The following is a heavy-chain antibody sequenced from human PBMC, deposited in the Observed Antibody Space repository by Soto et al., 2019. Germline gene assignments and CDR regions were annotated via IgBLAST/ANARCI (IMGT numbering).Heavy chain of an antibody. CDR1: GFTFSSYG. V-gene: IGHV3-33*01. D-gene: IGHD5-18*01. Sequence: QVQLVESGGGVVQPGGSLRLSCAASGFTFSSYGMHWVRQAPGKGLEWVAVICNDGSNKYYADSVKGRFTISRDNSKNTLYLQMNSLRAEDTAVYYCARDLSRGYSYGFDYWGQGTLVTVSS. CDR2: ICNDGSNK. CDR3: ARDLSRGYSYGFDY. J-gene: IGHJ4*02.